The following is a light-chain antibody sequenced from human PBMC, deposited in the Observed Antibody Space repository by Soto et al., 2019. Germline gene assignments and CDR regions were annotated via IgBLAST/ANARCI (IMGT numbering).Light chain of an antibody. Sequence: DIVMTQSPLSLPVTPGEPASISCRSSQSLLHSNGYNYLDWYLQKPGQSPQLLIYLGSNRASGVPGRVSGSGSGTNFKLEISRGGAEEVGVYYCMQALQTPWTFGQGTKVEIK. J-gene: IGKJ1*01. V-gene: IGKV2-28*01. CDR1: QSLLHSNGYNY. CDR3: MQALQTPWT. CDR2: LGS.